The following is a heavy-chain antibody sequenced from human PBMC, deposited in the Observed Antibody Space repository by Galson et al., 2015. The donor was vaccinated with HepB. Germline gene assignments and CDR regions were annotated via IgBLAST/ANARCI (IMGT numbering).Heavy chain of an antibody. J-gene: IGHJ3*02. D-gene: IGHD4-11*01. V-gene: IGHV3-33*01. CDR2: IWYDGSNK. Sequence: SLRLSCAASGFTFSSYGMHWVRQAPGKGLEWAAVIWYDGSNKYYADSVKGRFTISRDNSKNTLYLQMNSLRAEDTAVYYCARDPAMTTVFSGAFDIWGQGTMVTVSS. CDR1: GFTFSSYG. CDR3: ARDPAMTTVFSGAFDI.